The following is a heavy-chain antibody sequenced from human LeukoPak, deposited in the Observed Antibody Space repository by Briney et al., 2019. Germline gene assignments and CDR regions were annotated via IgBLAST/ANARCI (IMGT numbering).Heavy chain of an antibody. V-gene: IGHV1-18*01. CDR3: ARDSVVRGMADY. J-gene: IGHJ4*02. CDR2: ISAYNGNT. D-gene: IGHD3-10*01. CDR1: GYTFTSYG. Sequence: ASVKVSCKASGYTFTSYGISWVRQAPGQGLEWMGWISAYNGNTNYAQKLQGRVTMTTDTSTSTAYMELSSLRSEDTAVYYCARDSVVRGMADYWGQGTLVTVSS.